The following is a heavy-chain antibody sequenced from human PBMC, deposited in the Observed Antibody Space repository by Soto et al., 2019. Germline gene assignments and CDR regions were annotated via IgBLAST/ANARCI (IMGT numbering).Heavy chain of an antibody. D-gene: IGHD1-7*01. CDR2: ISWNSGSI. CDR1: GFTFDDYA. CDR3: ATARTHNWNYGPYWYFDL. J-gene: IGHJ2*01. Sequence: GGSLRLSCAASGFTFDDYAMHWVRQAPGKGLEWVSGISWNSGSIGYADSVKGRFTISRDNAKNSLYLQMNSLRAEDTALYYCATARTHNWNYGPYWYFDLWGRGTLVTVSS. V-gene: IGHV3-9*01.